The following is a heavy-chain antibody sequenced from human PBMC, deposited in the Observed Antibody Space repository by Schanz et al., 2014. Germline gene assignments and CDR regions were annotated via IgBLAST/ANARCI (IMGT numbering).Heavy chain of an antibody. J-gene: IGHJ6*02. CDR2: MNPNSGDT. V-gene: IGHV1-8*01. Sequence: QVQLVQSGAEVKKPGASVKVSCRASGYPFTSDDITWVRQAPGQGLEWMGWMNPNSGDTGYPRKFQDRVTMTRNTSISTAYMELNSLRSEDTAVYFCARDLTVDAGYVVHYYYYGMDVWGQGTTVTVSS. CDR1: GYPFTSDD. D-gene: IGHD5-12*01. CDR3: ARDLTVDAGYVVHYYYYGMDV.